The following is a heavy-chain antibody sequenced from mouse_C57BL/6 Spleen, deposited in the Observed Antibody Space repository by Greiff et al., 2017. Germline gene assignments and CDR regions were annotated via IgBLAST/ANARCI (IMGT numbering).Heavy chain of an antibody. J-gene: IGHJ2*01. CDR3: ANWNY. V-gene: IGHV1-50*01. CDR1: GYTFTSYW. CDR2: IDPSDSYT. D-gene: IGHD4-1*01. Sequence: VQLQQPGAEPVKPGASVKLSCKASGYTFTSYWMQWVKQRPGQGLEWIGEIDPSDSYTNYNQKFKGKATLTVDTSSSTAYMQLSSLTSEDSAVYYCANWNYWGQGTTLTVSS.